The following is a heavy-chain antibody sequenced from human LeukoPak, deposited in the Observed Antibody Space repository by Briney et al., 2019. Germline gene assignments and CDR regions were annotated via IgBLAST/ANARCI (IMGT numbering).Heavy chain of an antibody. CDR1: GYTFTSYV. Sequence: ASGKVSCKASGYTFTSYVIHWVRQAPGQRLEWMGWINAGNGNTKYSQEFQDRVTITRDTSASTAYMELSSLRSEDMAVYYCARARYETRIWPKSRYDYYHYMDVWGKGTTVTISS. D-gene: IGHD3-3*01. CDR2: INAGNGNT. V-gene: IGHV1-3*03. CDR3: ARARYETRIWPKSRYDYYHYMDV. J-gene: IGHJ6*03.